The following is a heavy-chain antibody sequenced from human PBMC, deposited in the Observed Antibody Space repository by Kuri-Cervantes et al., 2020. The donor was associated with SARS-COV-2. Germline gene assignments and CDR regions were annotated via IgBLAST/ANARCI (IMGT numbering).Heavy chain of an antibody. Sequence: GGSLRLSCAASGFTFSSYEMNWVRQAPGKGLEWVSYISSSGSTIYYADSVKGRFTISRDNSKNTVYLQMNSLRAEDTAVYYCARVGMYSSSWRDRYYYYMDVWGKGTTVTVSS. CDR2: ISSSGSTI. V-gene: IGHV3-48*03. CDR3: ARVGMYSSSWRDRYYYYMDV. D-gene: IGHD6-13*01. J-gene: IGHJ6*03. CDR1: GFTFSSYE.